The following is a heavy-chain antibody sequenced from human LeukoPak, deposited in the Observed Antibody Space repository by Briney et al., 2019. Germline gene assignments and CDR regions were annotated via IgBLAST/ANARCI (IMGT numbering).Heavy chain of an antibody. D-gene: IGHD1-1*01. V-gene: IGHV4-59*08. Sequence: SETLSLTCTVSGGSISTYYWSWIRQSPGKGLEWIGSIYYSGSTNYNHSLKSRVTISVDTSKNQSSLELSSVTAADTAVYYCAVNLTRHTFDIWGQGTMVTVSS. CDR2: IYYSGST. CDR3: AVNLTRHTFDI. J-gene: IGHJ3*02. CDR1: GGSISTYY.